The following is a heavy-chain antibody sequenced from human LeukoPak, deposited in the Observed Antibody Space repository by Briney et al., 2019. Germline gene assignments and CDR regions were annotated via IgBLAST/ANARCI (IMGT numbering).Heavy chain of an antibody. D-gene: IGHD3-10*01. Sequence: ASVTVSCTASGGTFSSYAISWVRQAPGQGLEWMGGIIPIFGTANYAQKFQGRVTITADESTSTAYMELSSLRSEDTAVYYCAREYYYGSGSYPDLTVDYWGQGTLVTVSS. V-gene: IGHV1-69*13. CDR3: AREYYYGSGSYPDLTVDY. CDR1: GGTFSSYA. CDR2: IIPIFGTA. J-gene: IGHJ4*02.